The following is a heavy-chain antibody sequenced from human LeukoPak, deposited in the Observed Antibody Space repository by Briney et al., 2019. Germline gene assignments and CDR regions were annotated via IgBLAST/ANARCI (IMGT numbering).Heavy chain of an antibody. CDR2: INHSGST. J-gene: IGHJ4*02. CDR1: GGSISSYY. V-gene: IGHV4-34*01. CDR3: ARGWRWYCSGGSCYHSVFDY. D-gene: IGHD2-15*01. Sequence: SETLSLTCTVSGGSISSYYWSWIRQPPGKGLEWIGEINHSGSTNYNPSLKSRVTISVDTSKNQFSLKLSSVTAADTAVYYCARGWRWYCSGGSCYHSVFDYWGQGTLVTVSS.